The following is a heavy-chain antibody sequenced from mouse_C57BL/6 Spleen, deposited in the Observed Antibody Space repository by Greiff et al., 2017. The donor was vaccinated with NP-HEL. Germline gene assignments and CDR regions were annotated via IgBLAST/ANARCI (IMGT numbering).Heavy chain of an antibody. CDR2: ISYDGSN. CDR1: GYSITSGYY. CDR3: ARRGLLPHWYFDV. Sequence: DVKLQESGPGLVKPSQSLSLTCSVTGYSITSGYYWNWIRQFPGNKLEWMGYISYDGSNNYNPSLKNRISITRDTSKNQFFLKLNSVTTEDTATYYCARRGLLPHWYFDVWGTGTTVTVSS. D-gene: IGHD2-3*01. V-gene: IGHV3-6*01. J-gene: IGHJ1*03.